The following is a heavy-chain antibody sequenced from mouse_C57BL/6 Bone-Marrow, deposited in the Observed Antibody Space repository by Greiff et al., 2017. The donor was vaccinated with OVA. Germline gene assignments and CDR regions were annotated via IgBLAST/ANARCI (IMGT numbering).Heavy chain of an antibody. J-gene: IGHJ4*01. CDR3: AVLNYGSSPYYAMDY. CDR2: IYPGSGST. Sequence: QVQLQQPGAELVKPGASVKMSCKASGYTFTSYWITWVKQRPGQGLEWIGDIYPGSGSTNYNEKFKSKATLTVDTSSSTAYMQLSSLTSEDSAVYYCAVLNYGSSPYYAMDYWGQGTSVTVSS. V-gene: IGHV1-55*01. CDR1: GYTFTSYW. D-gene: IGHD1-1*01.